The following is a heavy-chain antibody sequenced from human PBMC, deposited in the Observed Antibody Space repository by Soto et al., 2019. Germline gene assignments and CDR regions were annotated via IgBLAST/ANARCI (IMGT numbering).Heavy chain of an antibody. J-gene: IGHJ4*02. CDR2: INHSGST. Sequence: SETLSLTCAVYGGSFSGYYWSWIRQPPGKGLEWIGEINHSGSTNYNPSLKSRVTISVDTSKNQFSLKLSSVTAADTAVYYCARAQGRITIFGVVNPSPDYWGQGTLVT. D-gene: IGHD3-3*01. CDR1: GGSFSGYY. CDR3: ARAQGRITIFGVVNPSPDY. V-gene: IGHV4-34*01.